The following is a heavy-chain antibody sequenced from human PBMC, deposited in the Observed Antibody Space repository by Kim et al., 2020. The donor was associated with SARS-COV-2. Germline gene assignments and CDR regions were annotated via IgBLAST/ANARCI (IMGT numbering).Heavy chain of an antibody. J-gene: IGHJ4*02. CDR3: ARKKDY. V-gene: IGHV4-39*01. Sequence: IYYGGNTDYNPSLKRRVTMSLNTFKNQFFLKLNSVTVADTAVYYCARKKDYWGQGTLVTVSS. CDR2: IYYGGNT.